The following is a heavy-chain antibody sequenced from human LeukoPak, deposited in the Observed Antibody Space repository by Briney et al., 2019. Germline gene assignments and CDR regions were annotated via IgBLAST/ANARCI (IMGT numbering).Heavy chain of an antibody. CDR3: ARRHCSSTSCPLVDY. D-gene: IGHD2-2*01. CDR2: ITSGSTI. Sequence: GGSLRLSCAASGFTFSDYYMSWISQAPGKGLEWVSYITSGSTIYYADSVKGRFTISRDNAKNSLYLQMNSLRAEDTAVYYCARRHCSSTSCPLVDYWGQGTLVTVSS. J-gene: IGHJ4*02. V-gene: IGHV3-11*04. CDR1: GFTFSDYY.